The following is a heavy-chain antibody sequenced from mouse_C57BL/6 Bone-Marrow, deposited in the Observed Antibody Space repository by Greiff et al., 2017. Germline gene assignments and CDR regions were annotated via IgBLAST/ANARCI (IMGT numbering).Heavy chain of an antibody. CDR3: ARDRVYYSNDVCWYFDV. D-gene: IGHD2-12*01. V-gene: IGHV5-4*01. CDR1: GFTFSSYA. CDR2: ISDGGSYT. Sequence: DVHLVESGGGLVKPGGSLKLSCAASGFTFSSYAMSWVRQTPEKRLEWVATISDGGSYTYYPDNVKGRFTISRDNAKNNLYLQMSHLKSEDTAMYYCARDRVYYSNDVCWYFDVWGTGTTVTVSS. J-gene: IGHJ1*03.